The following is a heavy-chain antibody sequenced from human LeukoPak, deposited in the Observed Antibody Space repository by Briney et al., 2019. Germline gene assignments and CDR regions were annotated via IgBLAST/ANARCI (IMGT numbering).Heavy chain of an antibody. CDR2: INTSGTT. CDR3: ARTVVPAAPGAFDI. D-gene: IGHD2-2*01. J-gene: IGHJ3*02. Sequence: PSETLSLTCTVSGASISSGNYWWSWIRQPAGKGLEWIGRINTSGTTTYNPSLQSRVTILVDKSKNQFSLKLTSVAAADTAVYSCARTVVPAAPGAFDIWGQGTMVTVSS. CDR1: GASISSGNYW. V-gene: IGHV4-61*02.